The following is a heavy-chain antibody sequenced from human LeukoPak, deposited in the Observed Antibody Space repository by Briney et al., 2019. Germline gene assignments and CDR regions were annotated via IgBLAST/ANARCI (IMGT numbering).Heavy chain of an antibody. CDR1: GGSISSNGYY. J-gene: IGHJ6*02. CDR3: ARGPYSDSRGYYSALQYYGLDV. D-gene: IGHD3-22*01. CDR2: IYYSGST. V-gene: IGHV4-61*08. Sequence: EPSETLSLTCTVSGGSISSNGYYWGGIRQPPGKGLEWIGYIYYSGSTNYNPSLKSRVTISVDTSKNQFSLKLSSVTAADTAVYYCARGPYSDSRGYYSALQYYGLDVWGQGTTVTVSS.